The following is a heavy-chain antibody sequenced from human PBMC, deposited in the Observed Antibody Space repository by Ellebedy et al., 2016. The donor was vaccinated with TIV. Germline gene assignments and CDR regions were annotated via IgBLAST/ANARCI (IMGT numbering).Heavy chain of an antibody. D-gene: IGHD6-19*01. CDR2: INHSGST. CDR3: ARQKAVAGIRINFDY. J-gene: IGHJ4*02. Sequence: GSLRLSXAVYGGSFSGYYWSWIRQPPGKGLEWIGEINHSGSTNYNPSLKSRVTISVDTSKNQFSLKLSSVTAADTAVYYCARQKAVAGIRINFDYWGQGTLVTVSS. V-gene: IGHV4-34*01. CDR1: GGSFSGYY.